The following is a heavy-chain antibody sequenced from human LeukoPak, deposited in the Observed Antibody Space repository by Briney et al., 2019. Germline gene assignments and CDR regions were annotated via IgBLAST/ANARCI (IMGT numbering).Heavy chain of an antibody. J-gene: IGHJ4*02. CDR2: IYYSGST. CDR1: GGSISSSSYY. V-gene: IGHV4-39*07. CDR3: ARREDYYDSSGYYLY. D-gene: IGHD3-22*01. Sequence: SETLSLTCTVSGGSISSSSYYWGWIRQPPGTGLEWIGSIYYSGSTYYNPSLKSRVTISVDTSKNQFSLKLSSVTAADTAVYYCARREDYYDSSGYYLYWGQGTLVTVSS.